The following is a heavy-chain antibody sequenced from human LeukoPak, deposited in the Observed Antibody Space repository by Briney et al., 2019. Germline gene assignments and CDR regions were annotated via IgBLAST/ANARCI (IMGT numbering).Heavy chain of an antibody. V-gene: IGHV4-34*01. J-gene: IGHJ5*02. Sequence: SETLSLTCAVYDGSFGGYHWNWIRQPPGKRLEWIGEITYGGTTNYNPSLRSRVTMSVDTSKKQFPLKLTSLTAADTAVYYCVRGRYCSSANCYDWFDPWGPGTHVSVSS. CDR2: ITYGGTT. D-gene: IGHD2-2*01. CDR1: DGSFGGYH. CDR3: VRGRYCSSANCYDWFDP.